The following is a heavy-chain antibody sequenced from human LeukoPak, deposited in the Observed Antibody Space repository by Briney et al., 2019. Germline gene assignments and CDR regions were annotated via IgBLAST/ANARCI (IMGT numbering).Heavy chain of an antibody. CDR2: IYYSGST. V-gene: IGHV4-59*01. J-gene: IGHJ6*03. CDR3: ARVRYSGSYYGGLRGYYYYMDV. CDR1: GGSISSYY. Sequence: SETLSLTCTVWGGSISSYYWSWIRQPPGKGLEWMGYIYYSGSTNYNPSLKSRVTISVDTSKYQFSLKLSSVTAADTAVYYCARVRYSGSYYGGLRGYYYYMDVWGKGTTVTISS. D-gene: IGHD1-26*01.